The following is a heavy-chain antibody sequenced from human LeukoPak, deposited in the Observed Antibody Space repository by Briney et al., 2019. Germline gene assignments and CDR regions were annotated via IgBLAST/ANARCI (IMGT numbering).Heavy chain of an antibody. CDR3: ARERRGGITMIVVAFDY. CDR2: ISSSSSYI. Sequence: GGSLRLSCAASGFTFSSYSMNWVRQAPGKGLEWVSSISSSSSYIYYADSVKGRFTISRDNAKNSLYLQMNSLRAEDTAVYYCARERRGGITMIVVAFDYWGQRTLVTVSS. CDR1: GFTFSSYS. J-gene: IGHJ4*02. V-gene: IGHV3-21*01. D-gene: IGHD3-22*01.